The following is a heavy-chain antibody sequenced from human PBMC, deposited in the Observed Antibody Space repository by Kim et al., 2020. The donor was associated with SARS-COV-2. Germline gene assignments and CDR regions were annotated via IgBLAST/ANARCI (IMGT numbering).Heavy chain of an antibody. Sequence: SVKVSCKASGGTFSSYAISWVRQAPGQGLEWMGGIIPIFGTANYAQKFQGRVTITADESTSTAYMELSSLRSEDTAVYYCASHSAAGRPVDYYYYGMDVWGQGTTVTVSS. V-gene: IGHV1-69*13. CDR2: IIPIFGTA. CDR1: GGTFSSYA. J-gene: IGHJ6*02. CDR3: ASHSAAGRPVDYYYYGMDV. D-gene: IGHD6-13*01.